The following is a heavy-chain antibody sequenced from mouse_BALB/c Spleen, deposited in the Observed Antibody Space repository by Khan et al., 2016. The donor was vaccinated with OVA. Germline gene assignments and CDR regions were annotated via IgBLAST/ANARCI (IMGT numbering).Heavy chain of an antibody. CDR1: GFTFSDYY. J-gene: IGHJ3*01. CDR3: ASEGDEDGLDY. CDR2: ISNRGGTT. V-gene: IGHV5-12*02. D-gene: IGHD2-10*02. Sequence: EVELVESGGGLVQPGGSLKLSCATSGFTFSDYYMYWVRQTPEKRLEWVAYISNRGGTTYYPDTVKGRFTISRDNAKNTLYLQMSRLKSEDTAMYYCASEGDEDGLDYWGQGTLVTVSA.